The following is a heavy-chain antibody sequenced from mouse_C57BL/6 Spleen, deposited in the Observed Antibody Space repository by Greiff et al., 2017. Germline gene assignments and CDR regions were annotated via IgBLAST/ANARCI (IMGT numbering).Heavy chain of an antibody. J-gene: IGHJ2*01. V-gene: IGHV1-7*01. Sequence: QVQLQQSGAELAKPGASVKLSCKASGYTFTSYWMHWVKQRPGQGLEWIGYINPSSGYTKYNQKFKDKATLTADKSSSTAYMQLSSLTYEDSAVYYCHLYCYGSSSPFDYWGQGTTLTVAS. D-gene: IGHD1-1*01. CDR3: HLYCYGSSSPFDY. CDR1: GYTFTSYW. CDR2: INPSSGYT.